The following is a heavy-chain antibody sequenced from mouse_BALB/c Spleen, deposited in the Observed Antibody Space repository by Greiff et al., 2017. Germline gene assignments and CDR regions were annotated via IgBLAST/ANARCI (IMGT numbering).Heavy chain of an antibody. CDR2: ISYSGST. CDR1: GDSITSGY. CDR3: ARYGSSYDWYFDV. Sequence: EVQVVESGPSLVKPSQTLSLTCSVTGDSITSGYWNWIRKFPGNKLEYMGYISYSGSTYYNPSLKSRISITRDTSKNQYYLQLNSVTTEDTATYYCARYGSSYDWYFDVWGAGTTVTVSS. J-gene: IGHJ1*01. D-gene: IGHD1-1*01. V-gene: IGHV3-8*02.